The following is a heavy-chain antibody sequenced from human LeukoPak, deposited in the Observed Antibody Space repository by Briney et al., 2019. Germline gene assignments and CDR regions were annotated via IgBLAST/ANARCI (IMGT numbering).Heavy chain of an antibody. CDR3: AKEGDDYVWGSYALYYFDY. V-gene: IGHV3-30*18. J-gene: IGHJ4*02. CDR1: GFTFSNYG. Sequence: QPGRSLRLSCAASGFTFSNYGMHWVRQAPGKGLEWVAVISYDGSNKYYADSVKGRFTISRDNSKNTLYLQMNSLRAEDTAVYYCAKEGDDYVWGSYALYYFDYWGQGTLVTVSS. CDR2: ISYDGSNK. D-gene: IGHD3-16*01.